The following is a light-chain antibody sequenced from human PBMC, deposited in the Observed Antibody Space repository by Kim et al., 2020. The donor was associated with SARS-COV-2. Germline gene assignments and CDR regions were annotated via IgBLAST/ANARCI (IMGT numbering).Light chain of an antibody. CDR2: GSS. CDR1: QVLDSH. V-gene: IGKV3-11*01. Sequence: EGATCSSGARQVLDSHLAGYQQKWGQPPRLHIYGSSTRATGIPARFSGSGSETDFTLTISSLESEDFAVYYCQQRGIWLRTFGQGTKVDIK. J-gene: IGKJ1*01. CDR3: QQRGIWLRT.